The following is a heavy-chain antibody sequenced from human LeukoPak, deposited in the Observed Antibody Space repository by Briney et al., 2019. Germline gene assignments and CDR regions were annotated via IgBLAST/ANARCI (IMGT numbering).Heavy chain of an antibody. CDR2: INPNSGGT. Sequence: ASVKVSCKASGYTFTGHYMHWVRQAPGQGPGWMGWINPNSGGTNYAQKFQGRVTMTRDTSISTAYMELSRLRSDDTAVYYCAREDSSGWSNFDYWGQGTLVTVSS. CDR3: AREDSSGWSNFDY. V-gene: IGHV1-2*02. CDR1: GYTFTGHY. D-gene: IGHD6-19*01. J-gene: IGHJ4*02.